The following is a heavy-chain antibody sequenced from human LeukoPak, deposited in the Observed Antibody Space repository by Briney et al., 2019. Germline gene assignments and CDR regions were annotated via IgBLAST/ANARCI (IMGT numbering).Heavy chain of an antibody. CDR1: GYTFTSYA. CDR2: INAGNGNT. V-gene: IGHV1-3*03. Sequence: ASVKVSCKASGYTFTSYAMHWVRQAPGQRLEWMGWINAGNGNTKYSQEFQGRVTITRDTSASTAYMELSSLRSEDMAVYYCARGKFWDSSSGLFDYWGQGTLVTVSS. J-gene: IGHJ4*02. CDR3: ARGKFWDSSSGLFDY. D-gene: IGHD6-6*01.